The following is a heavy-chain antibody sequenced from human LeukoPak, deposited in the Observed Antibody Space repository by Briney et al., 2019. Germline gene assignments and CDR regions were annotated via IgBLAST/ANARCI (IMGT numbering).Heavy chain of an antibody. CDR2: IYYSGST. CDR3: ARQPWLVSHFDY. CDR1: GGSISSSSYY. Sequence: PSETLSLTCTVSGGSISSSSYYWGWIRQPPGKGLEWIGSIYYSGSTYYNPSLKSRVTISVDTSKNQFSLKLSSVTAADTAVYYCARQPWLVSHFDYWGQGTLVTVSS. V-gene: IGHV4-39*01. D-gene: IGHD6-19*01. J-gene: IGHJ4*02.